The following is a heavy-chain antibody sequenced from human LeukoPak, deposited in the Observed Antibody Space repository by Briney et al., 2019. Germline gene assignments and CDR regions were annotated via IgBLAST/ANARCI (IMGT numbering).Heavy chain of an antibody. J-gene: IGHJ5*01. CDR1: GGSINSYY. D-gene: IGHD4-17*01. CDR3: ARGSDYGDYVWFDS. Sequence: SETLSLTCTVSGGSINSYYWSWIRQPPGKGLEWIGYIYYSGRTNYNTSLTSRGTISVDTSKNQFSLKLSSVTAADTAVYYCARGSDYGDYVWFDSWGQGTLVTVSS. V-gene: IGHV4-59*01. CDR2: IYYSGRT.